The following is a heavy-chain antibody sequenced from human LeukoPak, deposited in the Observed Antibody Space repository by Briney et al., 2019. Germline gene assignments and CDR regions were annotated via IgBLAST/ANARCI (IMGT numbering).Heavy chain of an antibody. D-gene: IGHD5-12*01. V-gene: IGHV3-23*01. CDR2: ISGSGANT. CDR1: GFTFSNYG. J-gene: IGHJ4*02. Sequence: GGSLRLSCAASGFTFSNYGMSWVRQAPGKGLEWVSVISGSGANTYYADSVKGRFTISRDNSKNTLYLQVNSLRAEDTAVYYCAKRRDQWDVDIVATIPDYWGQGTLVTVSS. CDR3: AKRRDQWDVDIVATIPDY.